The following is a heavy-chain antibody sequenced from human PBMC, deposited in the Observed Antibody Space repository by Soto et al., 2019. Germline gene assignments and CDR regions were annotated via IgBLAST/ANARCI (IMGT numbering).Heavy chain of an antibody. CDR1: GFTFSSYW. D-gene: IGHD5-12*01. Sequence: EVQLVESGGGLVQPGGSLRLYCAASGFTFSSYWRSWVRQAPGKGLEWLANIKVDGSEKYYVDSVKGRFTISRDKAKNTLYLQMISLSVEDTAVYYCARDIVATIGGFDYWGLGALVIVSS. CDR2: IKVDGSEK. V-gene: IGHV3-7*01. J-gene: IGHJ4*02. CDR3: ARDIVATIGGFDY.